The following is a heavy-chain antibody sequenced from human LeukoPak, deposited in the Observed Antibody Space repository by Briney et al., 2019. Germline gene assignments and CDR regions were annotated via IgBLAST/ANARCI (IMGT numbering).Heavy chain of an antibody. CDR2: IGISDGGT. J-gene: IGHJ4*02. V-gene: IGHV3-23*01. D-gene: IGHD3-22*01. Sequence: PGGSLRLSGAASGFTFSSYAMSWVRQAPGKGLEWVSSIGISDGGTYYADSVKGRFTIYRDNSKNTLYVQLNSLRAEDTAVYYCAKAPMYDSTGYYRELDYWGQGTLVTVSS. CDR1: GFTFSSYA. CDR3: AKAPMYDSTGYYRELDY.